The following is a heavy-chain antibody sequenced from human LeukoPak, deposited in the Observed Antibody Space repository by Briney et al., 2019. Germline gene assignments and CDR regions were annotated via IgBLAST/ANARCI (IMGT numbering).Heavy chain of an antibody. CDR2: IYSSGST. V-gene: IGHV4-59*01. CDR1: GGSINNYY. J-gene: IGHJ4*02. Sequence: SETLSLTCTVSGGSINNYYWSWIRQPPGKGLEWIGYIYSSGSTTYNPSLKSRVTISLDTSRNQFSLKLYSVTAADTAVYYCARGESYFDYWGQGTLVTVSS. CDR3: ARGESYFDY.